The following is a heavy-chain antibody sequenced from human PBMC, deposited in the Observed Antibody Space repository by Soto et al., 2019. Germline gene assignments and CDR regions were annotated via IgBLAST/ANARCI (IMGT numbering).Heavy chain of an antibody. Sequence: GASVKVSCKASGYTFTSYDINWVRQATGQGLEWMGWMNPNSGNTGYAQKFQGRVTMTRNTSISTAYMELSSLRSEDTAVYYCAVFWCLYSATNHASAFHTRRQGPMITV. V-gene: IGHV1-8*01. D-gene: IGHD2-21*01. CDR2: MNPNSGNT. CDR1: GYTFTSYD. CDR3: AVFWCLYSATNHASAFHT. J-gene: IGHJ3*02.